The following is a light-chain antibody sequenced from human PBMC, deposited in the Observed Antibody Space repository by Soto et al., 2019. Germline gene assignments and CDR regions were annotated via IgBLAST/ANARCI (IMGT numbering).Light chain of an antibody. CDR3: QQYNNWPPWT. J-gene: IGKJ1*01. CDR2: GAS. CDR1: QSVSVD. Sequence: EIVMTQSPATLSVSPGERVTLSCRASQSVSVDLAWYQQRPGQAPRLLIYGASTRATGIPVRFSGSGSGTEFSLTISSLQSEDFVFYYCQQYNNWPPWTFGQGTKVEIK. V-gene: IGKV3-15*01.